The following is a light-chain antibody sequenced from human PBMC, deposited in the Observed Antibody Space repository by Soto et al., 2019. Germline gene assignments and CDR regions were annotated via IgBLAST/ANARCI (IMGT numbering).Light chain of an antibody. Sequence: QSALTQPPSASGSPGQSVTISCTGTSSDVGGYNYVSWYQQHPGKAPKLLIYEVTKRPSGVPDRFSGSKSGNTASLTVSGLQSDDEAEYYCSSNSGSHYYVFGTGTKATVL. V-gene: IGLV2-8*01. CDR3: SSNSGSHYYV. CDR2: EVT. J-gene: IGLJ1*01. CDR1: SSDVGGYNY.